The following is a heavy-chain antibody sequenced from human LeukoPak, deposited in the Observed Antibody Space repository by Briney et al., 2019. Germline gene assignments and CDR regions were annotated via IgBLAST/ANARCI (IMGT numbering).Heavy chain of an antibody. CDR2: IYYSGST. D-gene: IGHD1-26*01. Sequence: SSETLSLTCTVSGVSISSYYWSWVRQPPGRGLEWIGYIYYSGSTNYNPSLKSRVTISVDTSKNQFSLKLSSVTAADTAVYYCARVYYPRAFDIWGQGTMVTVSS. CDR1: GVSISSYY. CDR3: ARVYYPRAFDI. J-gene: IGHJ3*02. V-gene: IGHV4-59*01.